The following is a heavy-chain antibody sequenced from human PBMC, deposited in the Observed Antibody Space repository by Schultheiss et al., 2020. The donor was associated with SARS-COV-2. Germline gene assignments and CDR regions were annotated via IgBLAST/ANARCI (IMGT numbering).Heavy chain of an antibody. J-gene: IGHJ5*02. CDR3: ARDYYGSGSYNWFDP. CDR1: GYTFTSYG. V-gene: IGHV1-46*01. CDR2: INPSGGST. D-gene: IGHD3-10*01. Sequence: ASVKVSCKASGYTFTSYGISWVRQAPGQGLEWMGIINPSGGSTSYAQKFQGRVTMTRDTSTSTVYMELSSLRSEDTAVYYCARDYYGSGSYNWFDPWGQGTLVTVSS.